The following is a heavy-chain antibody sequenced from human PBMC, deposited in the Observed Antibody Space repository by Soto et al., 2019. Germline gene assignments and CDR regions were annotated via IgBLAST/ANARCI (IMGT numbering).Heavy chain of an antibody. V-gene: IGHV1-46*03. CDR1: GYNCATLD. D-gene: IGHD3-10*01. J-gene: IGHJ5*02. CDR3: ATTRSSGSYYNSWFDP. CDR2: VNPSSGTT. Sequence: PSGKVCWKASGYNCATLDIHWVRQTPGQGLEWMGVVNPSSGTTSYAQKFQGRVTMTTDTSTSTAYMELRSLRSDDTAVYYCATTRSSGSYYNSWFDPWGQGTLVTVSP.